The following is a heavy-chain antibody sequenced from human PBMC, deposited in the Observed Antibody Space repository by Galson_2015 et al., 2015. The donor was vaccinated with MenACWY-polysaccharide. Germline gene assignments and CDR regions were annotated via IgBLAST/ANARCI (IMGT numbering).Heavy chain of an antibody. V-gene: IGHV3-23*01. CDR1: GFTFRSYP. J-gene: IGHJ4*02. CDR3: AKSGGDGVTVFATVPTAPES. D-gene: IGHD2-21*01. Sequence: SLRLSCAASGFTFRSYPMNWFRQTPGKGLEWVSGISGSGNSAFYADSVRGRFTISRDNSKNTLYRQMNSLRADDTALYYCAKSGGDGVTVFATVPTAPESWGQGTLVTVSS. CDR2: ISGSGNSA.